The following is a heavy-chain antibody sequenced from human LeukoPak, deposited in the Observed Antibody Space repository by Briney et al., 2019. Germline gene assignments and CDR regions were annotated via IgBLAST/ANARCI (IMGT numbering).Heavy chain of an antibody. J-gene: IGHJ4*02. CDR1: GGTFSSYA. D-gene: IGHD1-26*01. Sequence: GSSVKVSCKASGGTFSSYAISWVRRAPGQGLEWVGRIIPILGIANYAQKFQGRVTITADKSTSTAYMELSSLRSEDTAVYYCARGGDSGSYSSYYFDYWGQGTLVTVSS. CDR2: IIPILGIA. V-gene: IGHV1-69*04. CDR3: ARGGDSGSYSSYYFDY.